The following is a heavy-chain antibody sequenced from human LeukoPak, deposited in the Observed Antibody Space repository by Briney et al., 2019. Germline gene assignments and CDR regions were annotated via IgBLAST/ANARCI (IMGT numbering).Heavy chain of an antibody. J-gene: IGHJ4*02. Sequence: PGGSLRLSCAASGFIFSNYAMSWARQPPGKGLEWVSSIFPSGGEIHYADSVRGRFTISRDNSKSTLSLQMNSLRAEDTAIYYCATYRQVLLPFESWGQGTLVTVSS. V-gene: IGHV3-23*01. D-gene: IGHD2-8*02. CDR2: IFPSGGEI. CDR1: GFIFSNYA. CDR3: ATYRQVLLPFES.